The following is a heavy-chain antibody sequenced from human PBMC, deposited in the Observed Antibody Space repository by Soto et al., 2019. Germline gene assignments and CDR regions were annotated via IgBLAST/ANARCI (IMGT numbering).Heavy chain of an antibody. J-gene: IGHJ6*02. CDR2: IHYRGST. CDR3: ARVRDSFGLDV. V-gene: IGHV4-31*03. Sequence: TLSLTCRLSGGSITGAYYWNWIRQHPGKGLEWIGSIHYRGSTYYNPSLKTRITISLDGSNNQFSLNLSSVTAADTAVYYCARVRDSFGLDVWGQGTTVTVSS. CDR1: GGSITGAYY. D-gene: IGHD2-15*01.